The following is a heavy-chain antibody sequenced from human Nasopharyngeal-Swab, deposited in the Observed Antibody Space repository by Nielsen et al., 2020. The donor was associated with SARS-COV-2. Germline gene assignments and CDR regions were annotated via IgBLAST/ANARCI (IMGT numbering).Heavy chain of an antibody. CDR3: ARRGCSSTSCYSDAFDI. J-gene: IGHJ3*02. CDR2: IYWGDDK. Sequence: RQAPGKALEWLALIYWGDDKRYSPSLKSRLTITKDTSKNQVVLTMTNMDPVDTATYYCARRGCSSTSCYSDAFDIWGQGTMVTVSS. V-gene: IGHV2-5*02. D-gene: IGHD2-2*02.